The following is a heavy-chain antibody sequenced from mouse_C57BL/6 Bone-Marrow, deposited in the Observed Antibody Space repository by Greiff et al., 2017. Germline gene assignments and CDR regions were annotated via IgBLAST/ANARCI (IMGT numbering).Heavy chain of an antibody. CDR1: GYTFTSYW. CDR2: IYPGSGST. D-gene: IGHD2-2*01. V-gene: IGHV1-55*01. J-gene: IGHJ1*03. CDR3: ARKGGYHWYFDV. Sequence: VQLQQPGAELVKPGASVKMSCKASGYTFTSYWITWVKQRPGQGLEWIGEIYPGSGSTNYNEKFKSKATLTVDTSSSTAYLQLSSLTSEDSAVYYCARKGGYHWYFDVWGTGTTVTVSS.